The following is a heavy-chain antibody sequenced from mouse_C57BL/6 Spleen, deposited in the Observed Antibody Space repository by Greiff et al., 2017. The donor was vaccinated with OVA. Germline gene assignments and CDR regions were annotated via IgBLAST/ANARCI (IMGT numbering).Heavy chain of an antibody. Sequence: EVKLQESGGGLVKPGGSLKLSCAASGFTFSSYAMSWVRQTPEKRLEWVATISDGGSYTYYPDNVKGRFTISRDNAKNNLYLQMSHLKSEDTAMYYCARDRNDYDGGAMDYWGQGTSVTVSS. CDR1: GFTFSSYA. V-gene: IGHV5-4*01. CDR3: ARDRNDYDGGAMDY. D-gene: IGHD2-4*01. J-gene: IGHJ4*01. CDR2: ISDGGSYT.